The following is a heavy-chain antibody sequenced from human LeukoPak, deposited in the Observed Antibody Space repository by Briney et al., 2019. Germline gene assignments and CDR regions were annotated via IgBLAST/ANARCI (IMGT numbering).Heavy chain of an antibody. CDR1: GGSISSGGYY. D-gene: IGHD2-21*01. J-gene: IGHJ5*02. V-gene: IGHV4-31*03. Sequence: SQTLSLTCTVSGGSISSGGYYWSWIRQHPGKGLEWIGYIYYSGSTYYNPSLKSRLTISVDTPKNQFSLKLSSVTAADTAVYYCARDQGGTELWYRTRERWFDPWGQGTLVTVSS. CDR3: ARDQGGTELWYRTRERWFDP. CDR2: IYYSGST.